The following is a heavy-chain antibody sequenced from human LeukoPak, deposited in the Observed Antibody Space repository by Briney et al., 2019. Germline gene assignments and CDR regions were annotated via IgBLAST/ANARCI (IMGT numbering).Heavy chain of an antibody. V-gene: IGHV1-46*01. CDR2: INPSGGST. CDR1: GYTFTSYY. J-gene: IGHJ4*02. CDR3: ARMNYYDSSGPHYYFDY. D-gene: IGHD3-22*01. Sequence: ASVKVSCKASGYTFTSYYMHWVRQAPRQGLEWMGIINPSGGSTSYAQKFQGRVTMTRDTSTSTVYMELSSLRSEDTAVYYCARMNYYDSSGPHYYFDYWGQGTLVTVSS.